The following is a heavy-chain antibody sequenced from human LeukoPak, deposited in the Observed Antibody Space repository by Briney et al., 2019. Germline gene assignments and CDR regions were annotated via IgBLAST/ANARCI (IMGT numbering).Heavy chain of an antibody. CDR2: INHSGST. J-gene: IGHJ4*02. Sequence: SETLSLTCAAYGGSFSGYYWSWIRQPPGKGLEWIGEINHSGSTNYNPSLKSRVTISVDTSKNQFSLKLSSVTAADTAVYYCAREGVMITFGGVIANDYWGQGTLVTVSS. CDR1: GGSFSGYY. V-gene: IGHV4-34*01. CDR3: AREGVMITFGGVIANDY. D-gene: IGHD3-16*02.